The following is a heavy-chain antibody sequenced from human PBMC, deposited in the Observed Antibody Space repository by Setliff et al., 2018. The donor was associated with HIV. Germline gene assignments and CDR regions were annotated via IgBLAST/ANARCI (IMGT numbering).Heavy chain of an antibody. J-gene: IGHJ6*03. CDR2: IYYSGST. Sequence: PSETLSLTCTVSGGSISSYYWSWIRQPPGKGLEWIGYIYYSGSTNYNPSLKSRVTISVDTSKNQFSLKLSSVTAADTAVYLCAVSLGDHFYMDVWGKGTTVTVSS. CDR1: GGSISSYY. CDR3: AVSLGDHFYMDV. D-gene: IGHD3-10*01. V-gene: IGHV4-59*01.